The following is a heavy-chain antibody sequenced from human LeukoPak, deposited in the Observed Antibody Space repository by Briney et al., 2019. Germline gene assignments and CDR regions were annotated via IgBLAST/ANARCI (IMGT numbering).Heavy chain of an antibody. D-gene: IGHD6-13*01. J-gene: IGHJ4*02. CDR3: ARVAGYRIEDYFDY. V-gene: IGHV4-59*01. CDR1: GGSISSYY. Sequence: NPSETLSLTCTVSGGSISSYYWSWIRQPPGKGLEWIGYIYYSGSTNYNPSLKSRVTISVETSKNEFSLKLRSVTAADTAVYYCARVAGYRIEDYFDYWGQGTLVTVSS. CDR2: IYYSGST.